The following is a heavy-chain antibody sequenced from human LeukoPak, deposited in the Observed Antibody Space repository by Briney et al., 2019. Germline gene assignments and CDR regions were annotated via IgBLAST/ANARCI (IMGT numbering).Heavy chain of an antibody. CDR2: ISYDGSNK. CDR3: AKDSERGSGYGCDY. D-gene: IGHD5-12*01. Sequence: PGGSLRLSCAASGFTFSSYGMHWVRQAPGKGLEWVAVISYDGSNKYYADSVKGRFTISRDNSKNTLYLQMNSLRAEDTAVYYCAKDSERGSGYGCDYWGQGTLVTVSS. J-gene: IGHJ4*02. V-gene: IGHV3-30*18. CDR1: GFTFSSYG.